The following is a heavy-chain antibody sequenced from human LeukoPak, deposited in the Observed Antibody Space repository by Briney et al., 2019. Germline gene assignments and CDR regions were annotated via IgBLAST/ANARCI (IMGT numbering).Heavy chain of an antibody. CDR3: AAGFDY. D-gene: IGHD1-14*01. V-gene: IGHV4-39*01. CDR1: GGSISSSSYY. CDR2: IYYSGST. Sequence: SETLSLTCTVSGGSISSSSYYWGWIRQPPGKGLEWVESIYYSGSTYYNPSLKSRVTISVDTSKNQFSLKLSSVTAADTAVYYCAAGFDYWGQGTLVTVSS. J-gene: IGHJ4*02.